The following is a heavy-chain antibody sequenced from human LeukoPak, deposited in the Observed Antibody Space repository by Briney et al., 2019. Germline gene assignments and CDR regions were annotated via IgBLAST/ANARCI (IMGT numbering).Heavy chain of an antibody. D-gene: IGHD6-19*01. Sequence: SGTLSLTCTVSGGSISSGGYYWSWIRQHPGKGLEWIGYIYYSGSTYYNPSLKSRVTISVDTSKNQFSLKLSSVTAADTAVYYCARGFRSSGWYAVNYFDYWGQGTLVTVSS. CDR1: GGSISSGGYY. V-gene: IGHV4-31*03. CDR3: ARGFRSSGWYAVNYFDY. CDR2: IYYSGST. J-gene: IGHJ4*02.